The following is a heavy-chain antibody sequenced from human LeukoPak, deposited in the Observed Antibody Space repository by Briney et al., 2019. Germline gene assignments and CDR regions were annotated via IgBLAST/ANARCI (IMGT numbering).Heavy chain of an antibody. CDR3: ARGGSSWYRGENWFDH. CDR2: ISSSSSTI. J-gene: IGHJ5*02. Sequence: GSLRLSCAASGFTFSSYSMNWVRQAPGKGLEWVSYISSSSSTIYYADSVKGRFTISRDNAKNSLYLQMNSLRDEDTAVYYCARGGSSWYRGENWFDHWGQGTLVTVSS. CDR1: GFTFSSYS. V-gene: IGHV3-48*02. D-gene: IGHD6-13*01.